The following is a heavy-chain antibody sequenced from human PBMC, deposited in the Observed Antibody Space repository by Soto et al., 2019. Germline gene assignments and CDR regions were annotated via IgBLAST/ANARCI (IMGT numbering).Heavy chain of an antibody. CDR2: ISGSGGST. D-gene: IGHD6-19*01. Sequence: PGGSLRLSCAASGFTFSSYAMSWVRQAPGKGLEWVSAISGSGGSTYYADSVKGRFTISRDNSKNTLYLQMNSLRAEDTAVYYCAKSKRAIGYSSGWYGFDYWGPGTLVTVS. V-gene: IGHV3-23*01. CDR1: GFTFSSYA. J-gene: IGHJ4*02. CDR3: AKSKRAIGYSSGWYGFDY.